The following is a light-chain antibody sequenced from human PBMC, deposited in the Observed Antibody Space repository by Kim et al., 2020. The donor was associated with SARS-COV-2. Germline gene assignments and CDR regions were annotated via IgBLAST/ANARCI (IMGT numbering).Light chain of an antibody. J-gene: IGKJ2*01. Sequence: EPASISCRSSQSPLYSNGFNYLDWYLRKPGQSPQLRFYLGSNRASGAPDRFSGSGSGTDFTRKISRVEAEDVGVYYCMQTLQTPRTFGQGTKLEI. CDR1: QSPLYSNGFNY. V-gene: IGKV2-28*01. CDR2: LGS. CDR3: MQTLQTPRT.